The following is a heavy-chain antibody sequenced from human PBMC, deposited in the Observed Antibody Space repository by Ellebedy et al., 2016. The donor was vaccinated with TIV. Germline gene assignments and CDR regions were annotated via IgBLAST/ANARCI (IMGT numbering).Heavy chain of an antibody. J-gene: IGHJ4*02. CDR2: IYSGGST. D-gene: IGHD3/OR15-3a*01. V-gene: IGHV3-53*01. CDR3: ARVDLGLAFDY. Sequence: GGSLRLSCAVSRLSVSGNYMSWVRQAPGKGLEWVSIIYSGGSTYYADSVKGRFTISRDNSKDTVYLQMNSLRAEDTAVFYCARVDLGLAFDYWGQGTLVTVSS. CDR1: RLSVSGNY.